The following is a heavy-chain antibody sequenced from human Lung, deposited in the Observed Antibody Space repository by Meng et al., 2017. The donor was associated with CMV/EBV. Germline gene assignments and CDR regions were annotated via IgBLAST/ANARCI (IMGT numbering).Heavy chain of an antibody. Sequence: SVXVSXXASGGTFSSYTISWVRQAPGQGLEWMGRIIPILGIANYAQKFQGRVTITADKSTGTAYMELSSLRSEDTAVYYCARDCSSTSCYSPALYGRDVWGQGAXVTVSS. D-gene: IGHD2-2*01. CDR1: GGTFSSYT. CDR3: ARDCSSTSCYSPALYGRDV. CDR2: IIPILGIA. V-gene: IGHV1-69*04. J-gene: IGHJ6*02.